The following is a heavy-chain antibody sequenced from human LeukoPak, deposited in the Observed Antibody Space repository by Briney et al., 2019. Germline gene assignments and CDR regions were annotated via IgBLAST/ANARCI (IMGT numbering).Heavy chain of an antibody. CDR3: ARGAGDVHRLSAVAGYYFDY. J-gene: IGHJ4*02. Sequence: SETLSLTCTVSGGSISSYCWSWIRQPPGQGLEWVGYIYYSGSTNYNPSPTSRVTISVDTSKNQFPLHLSSVTAADAAVYYSARGAGDVHRLSAVAGYYFDYWGQGTLVTVSS. CDR2: IYYSGST. CDR1: GGSISSYC. V-gene: IGHV4-59*01. D-gene: IGHD6-19*01.